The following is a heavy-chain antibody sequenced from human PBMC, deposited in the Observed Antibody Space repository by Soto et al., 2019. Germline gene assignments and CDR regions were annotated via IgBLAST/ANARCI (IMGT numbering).Heavy chain of an antibody. CDR1: GFTFSSYD. Sequence: GGSLRLSCAASGFTFSSYDMHWVRQATGKGLEWVSAIGTAGDTYYPGSVKGRFTISRENAKNSLYLQMNSLRAGDTAVYYCARAPPGGYHYYYGLDVCGQGTTVTVSS. D-gene: IGHD3-22*01. V-gene: IGHV3-13*04. CDR3: ARAPPGGYHYYYGLDV. J-gene: IGHJ6*02. CDR2: IGTAGDT.